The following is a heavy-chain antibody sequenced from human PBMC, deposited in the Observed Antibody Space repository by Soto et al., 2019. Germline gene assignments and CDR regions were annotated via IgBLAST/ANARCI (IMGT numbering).Heavy chain of an antibody. Sequence: QVQLQESGPGLVKPSQTLSLTCTVSGGSISSGGYYWSWIRQHPGKGLEWIGYIYYSGSTYYNPSLKSLVTISVDTSKNQFSLRLSSVTAADTAVYYCARDASVYYGLDVWGQGTTVTVSS. CDR3: ARDASVYYGLDV. CDR1: GGSISSGGYY. CDR2: IYYSGST. J-gene: IGHJ6*02. V-gene: IGHV4-31*01.